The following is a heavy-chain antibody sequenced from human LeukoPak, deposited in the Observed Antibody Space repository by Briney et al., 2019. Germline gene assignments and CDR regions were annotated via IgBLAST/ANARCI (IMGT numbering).Heavy chain of an antibody. V-gene: IGHV3-21*01. CDR1: GFTFSSYA. J-gene: IGHJ4*02. CDR2: ISSSSSYI. D-gene: IGHD6-13*01. Sequence: SGGSLRLSCAASGFTFSSYAMNWVRQAPGKGLEWVSSISSSSSYIYYADSVKGRFTISRDNAKNSLYLQMNSLRAEDTAVYYCARGIYSSSPGSFDYWGQGTLVTVSS. CDR3: ARGIYSSSPGSFDY.